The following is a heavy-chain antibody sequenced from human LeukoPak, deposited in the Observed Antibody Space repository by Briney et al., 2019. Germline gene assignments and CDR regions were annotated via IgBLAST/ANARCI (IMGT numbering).Heavy chain of an antibody. CDR3: ARGEVYYDSGVYY. Sequence: GASVKVSCKASGYTFTGYYLHWVRQAPGQGLEWMGWINPNSGGTNYAQKFQGRVTMTRDTSISTAYMELSSLRSDDTAVYHCARGEVYYDSGVYYWGQGTLVTVSS. CDR1: GYTFTGYY. J-gene: IGHJ4*02. D-gene: IGHD3-22*01. CDR2: INPNSGGT. V-gene: IGHV1-2*02.